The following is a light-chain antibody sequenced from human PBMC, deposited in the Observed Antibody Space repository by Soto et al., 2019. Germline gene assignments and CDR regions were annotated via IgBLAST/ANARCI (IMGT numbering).Light chain of an antibody. V-gene: IGKV2-28*01. Sequence: DIVMTQSPLSLPVTPGEPASISCRSSQSLLHSNGYNYLDWYLQKPGQSPQLLIYLGSNRSSGVPDRFSGSGSGTDFTLTISSLQPEDFATYYCQQSYSTPRTFGGGTKVDI. CDR1: QSLLHSNGYNY. CDR2: LGS. J-gene: IGKJ4*01. CDR3: QQSYSTPRT.